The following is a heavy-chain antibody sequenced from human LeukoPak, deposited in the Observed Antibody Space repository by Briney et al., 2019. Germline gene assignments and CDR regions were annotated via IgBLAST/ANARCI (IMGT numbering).Heavy chain of an antibody. Sequence: GGSLRLSCAASGFTFSSYAMHWVRQAPGKGLEWVTVISYDGSNKYNADSVKGRFTISRDNSKNTLNLQMNSLSTEDTAVYYCARDRCSSTNCYPYPIPDCWGQGTLVTVSS. CDR3: ARDRCSSTNCYPYPIPDC. CDR2: ISYDGSNK. V-gene: IGHV3-30-3*01. CDR1: GFTFSSYA. J-gene: IGHJ4*02. D-gene: IGHD2-2*01.